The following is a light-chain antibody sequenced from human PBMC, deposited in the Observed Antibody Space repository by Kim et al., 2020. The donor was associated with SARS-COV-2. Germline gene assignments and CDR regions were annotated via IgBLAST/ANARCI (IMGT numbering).Light chain of an antibody. CDR1: ISNIGSNS. Sequence: GQMVTISCSGSISNIGSNSVNCYQQLPGTAPNLLIYSNNQRPSGVPDRFSGSKSGTSASLSISGLQSEDEADYYCAAWDDSLNGPVFGGGTKLTVL. V-gene: IGLV1-44*01. J-gene: IGLJ3*02. CDR2: SNN. CDR3: AAWDDSLNGPV.